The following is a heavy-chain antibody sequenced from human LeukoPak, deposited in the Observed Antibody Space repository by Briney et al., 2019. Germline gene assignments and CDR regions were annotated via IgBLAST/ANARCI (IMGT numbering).Heavy chain of an antibody. Sequence: GASVKVSCKASGGTFSSYAISWVRQAPGQGLEWMGGIIPIFGTANYAQKFQGRVTITTDESTSTAYMELSSLRSEDTAVYYCARDWEIGLFGYFDYWGQGTLVTVSS. D-gene: IGHD1-26*01. CDR2: IIPIFGTA. V-gene: IGHV1-69*05. J-gene: IGHJ4*02. CDR1: GGTFSSYA. CDR3: ARDWEIGLFGYFDY.